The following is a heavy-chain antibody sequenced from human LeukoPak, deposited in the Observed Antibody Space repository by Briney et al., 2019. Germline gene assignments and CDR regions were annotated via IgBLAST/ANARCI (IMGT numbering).Heavy chain of an antibody. CDR2: IYYSGTT. J-gene: IGHJ4*02. Sequence: SETLSLTCTVSGGSISSSSYHWGWIRQPPGKGLEWIGSIYYSGTTYYNPSLKSRVTISVDTSKNQFSLKVSSVIAVDTAVYYCASYDSSPGYFDYWGQGTLVTVSS. CDR1: GGSISSSSYH. D-gene: IGHD6-6*01. CDR3: ASYDSSPGYFDY. V-gene: IGHV4-39*01.